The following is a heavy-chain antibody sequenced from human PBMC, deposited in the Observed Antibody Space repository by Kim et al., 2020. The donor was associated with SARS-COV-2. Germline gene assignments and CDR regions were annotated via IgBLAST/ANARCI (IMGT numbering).Heavy chain of an antibody. CDR1: GFTVSSNY. D-gene: IGHD3-10*01. V-gene: IGHV3-66*01. Sequence: LSLTCAASGFTVSSNYMSWVRQAPGKGLEWVSVIYSGGSTYYADSVKGRFTISRDNSKNTLYLQMNSLRAEDTAVYYCARGYGYYYGSGSYPWDSYYFDYWGQGTLVTVSS. CDR2: IYSGGST. J-gene: IGHJ4*02. CDR3: ARGYGYYYGSGSYPWDSYYFDY.